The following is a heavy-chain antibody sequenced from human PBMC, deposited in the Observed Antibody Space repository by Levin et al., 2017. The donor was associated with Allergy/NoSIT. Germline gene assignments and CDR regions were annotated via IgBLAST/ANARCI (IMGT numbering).Heavy chain of an antibody. CDR2: IGGSGGST. CDR3: AKDRVTVPGNVNSCDP. Sequence: GGSLRLSCAASGFTFSNYAMNWVRQAPGKGLEWVSVIGGSGGSTHYADSVKGRFTISRDNSKSTLFLQMKNVRAEDTAVYYCAKDRVTVPGNVNSCDPWGQGTLVTVSS. D-gene: IGHD6-19*01. CDR1: GFTFSNYA. V-gene: IGHV3-23*01. J-gene: IGHJ5*02.